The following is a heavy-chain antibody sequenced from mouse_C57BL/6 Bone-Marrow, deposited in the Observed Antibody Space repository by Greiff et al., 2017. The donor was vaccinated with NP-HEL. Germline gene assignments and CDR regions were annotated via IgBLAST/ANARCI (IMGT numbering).Heavy chain of an antibody. CDR2: IDPSDSYT. CDR1: GYTFTSYW. CDR3: ARWSHYFDY. Sequence: QVQLQQPGAELVRPGTSVKLSCKASGYTFTSYWMHWVKQRPGQGLEWIGVIDPSDSYTNYNQKFKGKATLTVDTSSSTAYMQLSSLTSEDSAVYYCARWSHYFDYWGQGTTLTVSS. J-gene: IGHJ2*01. V-gene: IGHV1-59*01.